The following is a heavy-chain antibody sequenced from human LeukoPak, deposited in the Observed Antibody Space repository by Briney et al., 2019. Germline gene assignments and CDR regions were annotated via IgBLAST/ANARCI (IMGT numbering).Heavy chain of an antibody. J-gene: IGHJ3*02. CDR3: ARGGAARPDI. D-gene: IGHD6-6*01. Sequence: AGGSLRLSCVASGFALRNYGLNWVRQAPGKGLEWVSYVSSGGNTVNYADSVRGRFTISRGNARNSLYLQLNSLRAEDTALYYCARGGAARPDIWGQGTMVVVSS. CDR2: VSSGGNTV. V-gene: IGHV3-48*01. CDR1: GFALRNYG.